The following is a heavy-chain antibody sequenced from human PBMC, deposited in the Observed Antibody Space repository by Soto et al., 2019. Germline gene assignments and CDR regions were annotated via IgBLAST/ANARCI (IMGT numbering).Heavy chain of an antibody. CDR1: GGTFSSYT. CDR3: PRAISASGAFDL. CDR2: IIPILGIA. J-gene: IGHJ3*01. V-gene: IGHV1-69*02. Sequence: QVQLVQSGAEVKKPGSSVKVSCKASGGTFSSYTISWVRQAPGQGLEWMGRIIPILGIANYAQKFQGRVTNTADKSTRKAEMELGSLRSEDTAVYYCPRAISASGAFDLWGQGTMVTVSS. D-gene: IGHD3-10*01.